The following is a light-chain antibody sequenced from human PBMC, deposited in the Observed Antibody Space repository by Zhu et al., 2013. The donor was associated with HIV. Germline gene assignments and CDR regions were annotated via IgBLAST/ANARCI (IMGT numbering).Light chain of an antibody. CDR1: SSNIGNNY. V-gene: IGLV2-11*02. CDR2: EVT. Sequence: QSVLTQPPSVSAAPGQKVTISCSGSSSNIGNNYVSWYQQHPGKAPKLMIYEVTKRPSGVPDRFSGSKSGNTASLTISRLQAEDEADYYCCSYAGKYTYVFGTGTKFTVL. CDR3: CSYAGKYTYV. J-gene: IGLJ1*01.